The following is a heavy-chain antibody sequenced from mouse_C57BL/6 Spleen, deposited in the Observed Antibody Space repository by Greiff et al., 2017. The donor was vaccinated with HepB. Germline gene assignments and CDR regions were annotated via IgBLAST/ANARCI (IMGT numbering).Heavy chain of an antibody. V-gene: IGHV1-52*01. CDR2: IDPSDSET. CDR3: ASGGLYYDYAVFAY. D-gene: IGHD2-4*01. J-gene: IGHJ3*01. Sequence: QVHVKQPGAELVRPGSSVKLSCKASGYTFTSYWMHWVKQRPIQGLEWIGNIDPSDSETHYNQKFKDKARLTVDKSSSTAYMQLSSLTSEDSAVYYCASGGLYYDYAVFAYWGQGTLVTVSA. CDR1: GYTFTSYW.